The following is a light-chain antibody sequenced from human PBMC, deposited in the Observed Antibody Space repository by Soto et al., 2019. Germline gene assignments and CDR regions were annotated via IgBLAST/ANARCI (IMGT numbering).Light chain of an antibody. CDR1: SSNVGGYHY. V-gene: IGLV2-14*01. J-gene: IGLJ1*01. CDR3: SSYTSSNTLF. CDR2: EVS. Sequence: QSALTQPASVSGSPGQSITISCTGTSSNVGGYHYVSWYQQHPGKAPKLMIYEVSNRPSGVSNRFSGSKSGNTASLSISGLQPEDETDYYCSSYTSSNTLFFGTGTKVTVL.